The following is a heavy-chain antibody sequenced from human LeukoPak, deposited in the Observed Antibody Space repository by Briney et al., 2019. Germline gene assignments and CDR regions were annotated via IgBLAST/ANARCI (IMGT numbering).Heavy chain of an antibody. CDR2: VFSSGST. J-gene: IGHJ6*02. V-gene: IGHV4-59*01. D-gene: IGHD3-16*01. CDR1: GDSISSYY. CDR3: ARDRFLLGTYYYYGMDV. Sequence: SETLSLTCTVSGDSISSYYWSWIRQPPGKGLEWIGYVFSSGSTNYNPSLESRVTLSLDTSKSQLSLRLRSVTAADTAVYYCARDRFLLGTYYYYGMDVWGRGTTVTVSS.